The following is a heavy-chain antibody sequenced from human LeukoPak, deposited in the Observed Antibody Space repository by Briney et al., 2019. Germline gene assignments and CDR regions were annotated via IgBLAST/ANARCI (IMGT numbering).Heavy chain of an antibody. J-gene: IGHJ4*02. Sequence: TGGSLRFSCVASGFTFSTYAMSWVRQAPGKGLEWVSVISGSGGSTYYADSVKGRFTISRDNSKNTLYLQMNSLRAEDTAVYYCARGYYGYSSSWWDYWGQGTLVTVSS. CDR2: ISGSGGST. CDR3: ARGYYGYSSSWWDY. CDR1: GFTFSTYA. D-gene: IGHD6-13*01. V-gene: IGHV3-23*01.